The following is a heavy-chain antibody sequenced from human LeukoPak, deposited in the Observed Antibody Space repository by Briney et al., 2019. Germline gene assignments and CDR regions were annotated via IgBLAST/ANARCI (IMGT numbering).Heavy chain of an antibody. CDR2: ISSSSRYI. CDR1: GFTFSGYS. CDR3: ARDPYDYGDSYYDY. V-gene: IGHV3-21*01. Sequence: PAGSLRLSCAASGFTFSGYSMNWVRQAPGKGLEWVSSISSSSRYIYYADSVKGRFTISRDNAKNSLYLQMNSLRAEDTAVYYCARDPYDYGDSYYDYLGQGTLVTVSS. J-gene: IGHJ4*02. D-gene: IGHD4-17*01.